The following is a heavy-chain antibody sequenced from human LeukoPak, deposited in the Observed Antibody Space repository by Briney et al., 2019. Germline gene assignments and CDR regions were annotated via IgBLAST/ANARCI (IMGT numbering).Heavy chain of an antibody. D-gene: IGHD3-3*01. CDR1: GYTFTSYD. V-gene: IGHV1-8*01. J-gene: IGHJ4*02. Sequence: GASVKVSCKASGYTFTSYDINWVRQATGQGLEWMGWMNPNSGNTGYAQKFQGRVTMTRNTSISTAYMELSSLRSEDTAVYYCARGSVSRRFLEWVYYFDYWGQGTLATVSS. CDR2: MNPNSGNT. CDR3: ARGSVSRRFLEWVYYFDY.